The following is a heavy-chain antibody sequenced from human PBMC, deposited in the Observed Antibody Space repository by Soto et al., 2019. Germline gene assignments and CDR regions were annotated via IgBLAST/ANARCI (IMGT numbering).Heavy chain of an antibody. J-gene: IGHJ4*02. CDR2: IYYSGST. Sequence: SETLSLTCTVSGGSISSYYWSWIRQPPGKGLEWIGYIYYSGSTNYNPSLKSRVTISVDTSKNQFSLKLSSVTAADTAVYYCAREGDGYNPPFDYWGQGTLVTVSS. CDR3: AREGDGYNPPFDY. V-gene: IGHV4-59*01. CDR1: GGSISSYY. D-gene: IGHD5-12*01.